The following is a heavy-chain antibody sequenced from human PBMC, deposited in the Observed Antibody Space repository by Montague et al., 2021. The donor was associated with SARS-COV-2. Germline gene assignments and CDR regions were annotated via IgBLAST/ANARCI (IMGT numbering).Heavy chain of an antibody. D-gene: IGHD6-13*01. CDR2: IDWDDDE. Sequence: PALVKPTQTLTLTCTFSGFSLSTSGMCVSWIRQPPGKALEWLARIDWDDDEYYSTSLKTRLTISEDTSKNQVVLTMTNMDPVDTATYYCARILVAAAGSPFDPWGQGTLVTVSS. CDR1: GFSLSTSGMC. V-gene: IGHV2-70*11. CDR3: ARILVAAAGSPFDP. J-gene: IGHJ5*02.